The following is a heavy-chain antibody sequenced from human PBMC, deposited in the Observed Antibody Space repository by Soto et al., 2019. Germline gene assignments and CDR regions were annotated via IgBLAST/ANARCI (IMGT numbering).Heavy chain of an antibody. CDR1: GFTFSSYA. CDR2: ISGSGGST. J-gene: IGHJ6*02. V-gene: IGHV3-23*01. D-gene: IGHD2-15*01. CDR3: AKDPRVVVAATQGGMDV. Sequence: EVQLLESGGGLVQPGGSLRLSCAASGFTFSSYAMSWVRQAPGKGLEWVSAISGSGGSTYYADSVKGRFTISRDNSKNTLYLQMNSLSAEDTAVYYCAKDPRVVVAATQGGMDVWGQGTTVTVSS.